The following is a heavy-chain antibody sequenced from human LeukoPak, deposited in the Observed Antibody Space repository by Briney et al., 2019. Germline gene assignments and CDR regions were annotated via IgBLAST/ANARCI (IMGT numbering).Heavy chain of an antibody. Sequence: GASVKVSCKASGYTFTSYGISWVRQAPGQGLEWMGWISAYNGNTNYAQKLQGRVTMTTDTSTSTAYMELRSLRSDDTAVYYCARNYDILTGYSPNDAFDIWGQGTMVTVSS. CDR2: ISAYNGNT. V-gene: IGHV1-18*01. J-gene: IGHJ3*02. CDR3: ARNYDILTGYSPNDAFDI. CDR1: GYTFTSYG. D-gene: IGHD3-9*01.